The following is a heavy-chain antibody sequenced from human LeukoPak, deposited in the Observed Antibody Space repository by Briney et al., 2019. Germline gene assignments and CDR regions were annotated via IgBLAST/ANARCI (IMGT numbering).Heavy chain of an antibody. Sequence: SAPLSLTCAVYGGSFSSYYWSWIRQTPGKGLEWIGEINHSGSTNYNLSLKSRVTISVDTSKNQFSLKLSAVTAAETAVYYCARAQAAGDGHYFDFWGQGTLVTVSS. J-gene: IGHJ4*02. V-gene: IGHV4-34*01. CDR3: ARAQAAGDGHYFDF. D-gene: IGHD7-27*01. CDR2: INHSGST. CDR1: GGSFSSYY.